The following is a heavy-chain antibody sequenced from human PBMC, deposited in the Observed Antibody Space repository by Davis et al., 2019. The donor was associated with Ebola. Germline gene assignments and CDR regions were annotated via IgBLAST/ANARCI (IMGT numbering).Heavy chain of an antibody. J-gene: IGHJ4*02. V-gene: IGHV4-59*11. CDR1: DGSISSHY. Sequence: PSETLSLTCTFSDGSISSHYWNWIRQPPGKGLEWVGIIYHSGRTHYNPSLKSRVSISADTSKNQFSLDLRSVTAADTAVYYCVRFGRGAYWGQGTLATVSS. CDR2: IYHSGRT. D-gene: IGHD3-16*01. CDR3: VRFGRGAY.